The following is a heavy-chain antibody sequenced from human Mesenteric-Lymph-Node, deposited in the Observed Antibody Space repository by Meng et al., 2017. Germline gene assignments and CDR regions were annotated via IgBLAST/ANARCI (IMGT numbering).Heavy chain of an antibody. D-gene: IGHD2-21*01. CDR1: GGSVSIGRSC. J-gene: IGHJ4*02. CDR3: AREGRSHQVGVSVY. CDR2: IYNSGST. V-gene: IGHV4-30-4*08. Sequence: QEQGPGLVKPSQTPSLTCTGSGGSVSIGRSCWTWIRQPPGKGLEWIGYIYNSGSTYYNPSLKSRVTISVDTSKNQFSLKLRFVTAADTAVYYCAREGRSHQVGVSVYWGQGNLVTVSS.